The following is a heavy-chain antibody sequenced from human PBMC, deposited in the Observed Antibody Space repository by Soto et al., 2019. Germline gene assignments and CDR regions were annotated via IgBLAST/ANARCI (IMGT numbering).Heavy chain of an antibody. Sequence: HPGGSLRLSCAASGFTLNSYGMHWVRQTPGKGLEWVAVISFDGSNKWFADSVKGRFTISRDNYKNTLDLQMNSLRAEDTAVYYCAKQGSPGVGDIPYYFDYWGQGILVTSPQ. CDR1: GFTLNSYG. D-gene: IGHD1-26*01. CDR3: AKQGSPGVGDIPYYFDY. CDR2: ISFDGSNK. V-gene: IGHV3-30*18. J-gene: IGHJ4*02.